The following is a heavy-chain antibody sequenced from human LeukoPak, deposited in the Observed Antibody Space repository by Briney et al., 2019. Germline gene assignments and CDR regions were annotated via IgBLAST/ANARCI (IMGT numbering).Heavy chain of an antibody. CDR2: TYSSGST. J-gene: IGHJ3*02. CDR1: GGSISSSSYY. Sequence: SETLSLTCTVSGGSISSSSYYWGWIRQPAGKGLEWIGRTYSSGSTNYNPSLKSRASISIDTSKNQFSLNLTSVTAADTAVYYCARDGISGSSDAFDIWGQGTMVTVSS. D-gene: IGHD6-6*01. CDR3: ARDGISGSSDAFDI. V-gene: IGHV4-61*02.